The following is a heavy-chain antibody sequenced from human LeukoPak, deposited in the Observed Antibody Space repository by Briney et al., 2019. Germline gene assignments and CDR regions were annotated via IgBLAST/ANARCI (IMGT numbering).Heavy chain of an antibody. Sequence: GGSLRLSCVVSGFGFSDSYMTWIRQTPGKGLEWLAYISGSGSDMYYADSVKGRFTISRDNARNSLYLQMNSLRPDDTALYYCSTDPRLLIYWGHGTLVTVSS. CDR2: ISGSGSDM. CDR1: GFGFSDSY. V-gene: IGHV3-11*01. D-gene: IGHD2-8*01. J-gene: IGHJ4*01. CDR3: STDPRLLIY.